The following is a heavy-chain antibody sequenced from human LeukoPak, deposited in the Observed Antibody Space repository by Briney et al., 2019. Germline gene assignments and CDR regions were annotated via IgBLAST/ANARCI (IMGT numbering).Heavy chain of an antibody. CDR1: GFTFSDSW. Sequence: GGSLRLSCVASGFTFSDSWMSWVRQAPGKGLEGVADIKKDGSEKDYVDSVKGRFTISRDNAKNSLYLQMDSLRAEDTAVYYCATYTNWVAGDVWGQGTTVSV. CDR2: IKKDGSEK. D-gene: IGHD7-27*01. J-gene: IGHJ6*02. V-gene: IGHV3-7*01. CDR3: ATYTNWVAGDV.